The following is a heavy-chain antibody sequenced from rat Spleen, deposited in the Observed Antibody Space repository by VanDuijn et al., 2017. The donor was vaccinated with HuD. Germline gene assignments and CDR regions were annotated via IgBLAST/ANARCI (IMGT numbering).Heavy chain of an antibody. CDR1: GFTFNNYW. V-gene: IGHV5-31*01. Sequence: EVQLVESGGGLVQPGRSLKLSCVASGFTFNNYWMTWIRQAPTKGLEWVASISPSGGSTYYRDSVKGRFTISRDNARSTLYLQMDSLRSEDTATYYCARVGTRVSRFAYWGQGTLVTVSS. J-gene: IGHJ3*01. CDR3: ARVGTRVSRFAY. D-gene: IGHD1-4*01. CDR2: ISPSGGST.